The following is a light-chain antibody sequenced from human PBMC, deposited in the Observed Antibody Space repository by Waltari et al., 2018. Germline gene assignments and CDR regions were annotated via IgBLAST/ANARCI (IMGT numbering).Light chain of an antibody. V-gene: IGKV3-20*01. J-gene: IGKJ1*01. CDR1: QIVSRA. CDR3: QHYVSLPVT. Sequence: EIVLTQSPGTLSLSPGERATLSCRASQIVSRALAWYQQNPGQAPRLLIYGASNRATGIPDRFGGSGSGTDFSLIISRLEPEDFAVYYCQHYVSLPVTFGQGTKVEIK. CDR2: GAS.